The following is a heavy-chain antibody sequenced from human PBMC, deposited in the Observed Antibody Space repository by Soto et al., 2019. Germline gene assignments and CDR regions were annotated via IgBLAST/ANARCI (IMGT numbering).Heavy chain of an antibody. CDR2: ISTYTGNT. J-gene: IGHJ4*02. CDR3: ATDPYDY. CDR1: GYTFSGYG. Sequence: ASVKVSCKASGYTFSGYGISWVRQAPGQGLQWMGWISTYTGNTHYSQKLQGRVTLTTETSSSTAYMELRSLRSEDTARYYWATDPYDYWGQGALVTVSS. V-gene: IGHV1-18*01.